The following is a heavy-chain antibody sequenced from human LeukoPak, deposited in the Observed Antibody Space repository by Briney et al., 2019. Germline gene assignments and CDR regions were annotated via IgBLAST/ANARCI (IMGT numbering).Heavy chain of an antibody. Sequence: SETLSLTCTVSGGSISSYFWSWIRQPPGKGLEWIGHIYYSGSTNYNPSLKSRVTVSVDTSKNQFSLKLSSVTAADTAVYYCARGAGSYYFYGMDVWGQGTTVTVSS. CDR3: ARGAGSYYFYGMDV. J-gene: IGHJ6*02. CDR1: GGSISSYF. CDR2: IYYSGST. V-gene: IGHV4-59*01.